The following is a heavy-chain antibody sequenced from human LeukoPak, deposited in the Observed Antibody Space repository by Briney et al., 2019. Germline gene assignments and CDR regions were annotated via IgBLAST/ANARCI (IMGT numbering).Heavy chain of an antibody. V-gene: IGHV1-69*04. CDR3: ASSSFDWLPDYYYGMDV. J-gene: IGHJ6*02. D-gene: IGHD3-9*01. CDR1: GGTFSSYA. Sequence: GASVKVSCKASGGTFSSYAISWVRQAPGQGLEWMRRIIPILGIANYAQKFQGRVTITADKSTSTAYMELSSLRSEDTAVYYCASSSFDWLPDYYYGMDVWGQGTTVTVSS. CDR2: IIPILGIA.